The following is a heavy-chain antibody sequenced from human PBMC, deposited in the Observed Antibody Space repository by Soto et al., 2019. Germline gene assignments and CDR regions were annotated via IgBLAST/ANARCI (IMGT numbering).Heavy chain of an antibody. D-gene: IGHD1-1*01. CDR3: ARHYPIGKNWNYIDY. V-gene: IGHV4-59*08. Sequence: SETLSLTCTVSGGSISSYYWGWIRQPPGKGLEWIGYIFYSGSTSYNPSLESRVTISVDTSKNQFSLKVNSVTAADTAVYYCARHYPIGKNWNYIDYWGQGTLVTVSS. J-gene: IGHJ4*02. CDR2: IFYSGST. CDR1: GGSISSYY.